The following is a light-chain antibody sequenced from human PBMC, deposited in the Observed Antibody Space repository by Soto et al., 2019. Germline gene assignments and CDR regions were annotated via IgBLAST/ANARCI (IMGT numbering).Light chain of an antibody. CDR2: DAD. CDR3: GAWDSNLKTYA. CDR1: SSNIGRNY. Sequence: QSVLTQPPSVSAAPGQTVTISCSGYSSNIGRNYVSWYQHLPGTVPKLLIYDADKRPSGIPDRFSGSKSGASATLGITGLQTGDEADYYCGAWDSNLKTYAFGPGTKLTVL. V-gene: IGLV1-51*01. J-gene: IGLJ1*01.